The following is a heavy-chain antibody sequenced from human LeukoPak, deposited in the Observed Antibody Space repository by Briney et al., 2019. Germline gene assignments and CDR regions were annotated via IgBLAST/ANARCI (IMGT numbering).Heavy chain of an antibody. CDR1: GGTFSSNV. CDR3: ARSPTTVTPNYYYYYYMDV. J-gene: IGHJ6*03. D-gene: IGHD4-17*01. CDR2: IIPIFGTT. Sequence: VASVKVSYKASGGTFSSNVINWVRQAPGQGLEWMGGIIPIFGTTDYAQKLHGRVTITADESTSIAYMELSSLRSEDTAVYYCARSPTTVTPNYYYYYYMDVWGRGTTVTVSS. V-gene: IGHV1-69*13.